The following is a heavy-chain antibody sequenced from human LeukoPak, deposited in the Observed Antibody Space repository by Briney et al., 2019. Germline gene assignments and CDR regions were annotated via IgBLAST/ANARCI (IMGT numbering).Heavy chain of an antibody. CDR3: TRHSPSYYYDSSGYYRIAEYFQH. CDR1: GFTFSGSA. J-gene: IGHJ1*01. CDR2: IRSKANSYAT. D-gene: IGHD3-22*01. V-gene: IGHV3-73*01. Sequence: PGGSLRLSCAASGFTFSGSAMHWVRQASGKGLEWVGRIRSKANSYATAYAGSVKGMFTISRDDSKNTADLQMNSLKTEDTAVYYCTRHSPSYYYDSSGYYRIAEYFQHWGQGTLVTVSS.